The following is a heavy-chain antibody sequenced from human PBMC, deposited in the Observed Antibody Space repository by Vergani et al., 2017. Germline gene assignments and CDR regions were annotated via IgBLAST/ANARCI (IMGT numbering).Heavy chain of an antibody. Sequence: EVQLVESGGGLVQPGRSLRLSCAASGFTFDDYAMHWVRQAPGKGLEWVSGISWNSGSIGYADSVKGRFTISRDNSKNTLYLQMNSLRAEDTAVYYCARTGITMKVIATIQGYFDYWGQGTLVTVSS. J-gene: IGHJ4*02. CDR3: ARTGITMKVIATIQGYFDY. CDR1: GFTFDDYA. CDR2: ISWNSGSI. V-gene: IGHV3-9*01. D-gene: IGHD5-24*01.